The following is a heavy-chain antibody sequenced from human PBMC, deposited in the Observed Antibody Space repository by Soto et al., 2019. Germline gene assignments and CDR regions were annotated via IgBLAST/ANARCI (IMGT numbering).Heavy chain of an antibody. CDR2: VDPRDGST. J-gene: IGHJ4*02. D-gene: IGHD6-25*01. V-gene: IGHV1-46*01. Sequence: QVQLVQSGAEMKRPGASVILSCKASGYIFTTYSIHWVRQTAGQGLEWMAKVDPRDGSTGYAQKFRGRVCMAWDTSTGTVSMEVSSLTSDDTATYYCARVRSSGREVDYWGQGTQVTVSS. CDR3: ARVRSSGREVDY. CDR1: GYIFTTYS.